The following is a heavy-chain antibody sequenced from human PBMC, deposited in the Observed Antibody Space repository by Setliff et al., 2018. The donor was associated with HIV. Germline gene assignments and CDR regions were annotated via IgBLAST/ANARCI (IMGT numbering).Heavy chain of an antibody. J-gene: IGHJ6*03. Sequence: KTSETLSLTCSVSGGSISSHYWGWIRQPPGRGLEWIGYIMYNEGNNFNPSLKSRVTIPVDTSKNELSLRLSSVTAADSAVYYCARVGHTRGYSGYDVYYYYMDVWGEGTTVTVSS. CDR2: IMYNEGN. CDR1: GGSISSHY. V-gene: IGHV4-59*11. CDR3: ARVGHTRGYSGYDVYYYYMDV. D-gene: IGHD5-12*01.